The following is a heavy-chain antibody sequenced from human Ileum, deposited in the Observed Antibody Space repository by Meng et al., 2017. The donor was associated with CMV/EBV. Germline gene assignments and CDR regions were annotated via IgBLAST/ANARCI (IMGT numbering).Heavy chain of an antibody. D-gene: IGHD3-10*01. CDR1: GFTFGSYA. Sequence: TSGFTFGSYAMSWVRQAPGKGLEWVSGISDSGVSTYYAKSVKGRFTISRDNSKNTLYLQMNSLRVEDTAVYYCAKDQRISLIRAFDYWGQGTLVTVSS. CDR3: AKDQRISLIRAFDY. V-gene: IGHV3-23*01. CDR2: ISDSGVST. J-gene: IGHJ4*02.